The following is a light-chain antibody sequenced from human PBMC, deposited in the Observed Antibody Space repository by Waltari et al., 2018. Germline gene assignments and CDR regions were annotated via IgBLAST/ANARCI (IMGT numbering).Light chain of an antibody. V-gene: IGKV3-11*01. Sequence: IVLTQSPATLSLSPGERATLSCRASQSVVTYVAWFQQKPGQAPRRLMYDVSKRATGIPARCSGSGSGTDFTLTISSLEPEDFGVYYCQQRASSWVTFGGGTKVDIK. CDR3: QQRASSWVT. J-gene: IGKJ4*01. CDR1: QSVVTY. CDR2: DVS.